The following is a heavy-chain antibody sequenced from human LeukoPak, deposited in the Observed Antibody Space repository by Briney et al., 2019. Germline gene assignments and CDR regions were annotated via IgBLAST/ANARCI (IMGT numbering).Heavy chain of an antibody. Sequence: GGSLRLSCAASRFIFSNYVMHWVRQAPGKGLEWVAVIAHDGSQTYYSDSVMGRFTISRDNSKNTLYLQMSSLRAEDAAVYFCAKDGGSNSYWYFDLWGRGTLVTVSS. CDR2: IAHDGSQT. J-gene: IGHJ2*01. D-gene: IGHD1-26*01. V-gene: IGHV3-30*04. CDR3: AKDGGSNSYWYFDL. CDR1: RFIFSNYV.